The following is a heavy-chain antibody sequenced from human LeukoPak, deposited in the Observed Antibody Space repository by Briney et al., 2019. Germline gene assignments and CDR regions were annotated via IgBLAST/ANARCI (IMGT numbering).Heavy chain of an antibody. Sequence: GGSLRLSCAASGFTVSTTYMTWVRQAPGKGLEWVSIIYSSGNTYYTDSVKGRFTISRDNSKNTLYLQMNSLRVEDTAVYYCAKRAFTELGYDYWGQGTLVTVSS. CDR1: GFTVSTTY. CDR3: AKRAFTELGYDY. V-gene: IGHV3-53*01. CDR2: IYSSGNT. J-gene: IGHJ4*02. D-gene: IGHD7-27*01.